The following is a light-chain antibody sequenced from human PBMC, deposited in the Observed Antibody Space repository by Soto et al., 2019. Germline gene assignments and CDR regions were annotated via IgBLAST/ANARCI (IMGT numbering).Light chain of an antibody. CDR1: QGISSY. V-gene: IGKV1-9*01. J-gene: IGKJ1*01. Sequence: IQLTQSPSSLSASVGDRVTITCRASQGISSYLAWYQQKPGKAPKLLIYAASTLQSGVPSRFSGSGSGTDFTLTISSLQAEDFATYYCQQLEAFGQGTKVEIK. CDR3: QQLEA. CDR2: AAS.